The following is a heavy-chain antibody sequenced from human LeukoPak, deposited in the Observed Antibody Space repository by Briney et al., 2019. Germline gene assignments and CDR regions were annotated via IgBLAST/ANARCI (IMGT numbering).Heavy chain of an antibody. Sequence: GRSLRLSCAASGFTFDDYAMHWVRQAPGKGLEWVSGISWNSGSIGYADSVKGRFTISRDNAKNSLYLQMNSLRAEDTALYYCAKDIRVAAGTVDYWGQGTLVTVSS. CDR2: ISWNSGSI. V-gene: IGHV3-9*01. CDR1: GFTFDDYA. D-gene: IGHD6-13*01. J-gene: IGHJ4*02. CDR3: AKDIRVAAGTVDY.